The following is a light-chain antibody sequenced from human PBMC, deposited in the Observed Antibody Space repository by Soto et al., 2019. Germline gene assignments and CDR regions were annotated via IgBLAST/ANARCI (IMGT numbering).Light chain of an antibody. Sequence: DIQMTQSPSSLSASVGDTITIACRASQSINNFLNWFQQKPGKAPKLLIYGASNLENGVASGFSGSGSGTDFTLTISSLQPEDFATYYCQQSYSRATSAFGPGTKVDIK. V-gene: IGKV1-39*01. J-gene: IGKJ3*01. CDR2: GAS. CDR1: QSINNF. CDR3: QQSYSRATSA.